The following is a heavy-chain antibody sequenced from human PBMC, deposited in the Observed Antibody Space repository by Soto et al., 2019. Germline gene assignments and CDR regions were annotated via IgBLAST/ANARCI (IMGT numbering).Heavy chain of an antibody. Sequence: SVKVSCKAAGGTFSSYAISWVRQAPGQGLEWMGGIIPIFGTANYAQKFQGRVTITADKSTSTAYMELSSLRSEDTAVYYCAAYPLLKQWLVGAFDYWGQGTLVTVSS. CDR1: GGTFSSYA. J-gene: IGHJ4*02. CDR2: IIPIFGTA. CDR3: AAYPLLKQWLVGAFDY. V-gene: IGHV1-69*06. D-gene: IGHD6-19*01.